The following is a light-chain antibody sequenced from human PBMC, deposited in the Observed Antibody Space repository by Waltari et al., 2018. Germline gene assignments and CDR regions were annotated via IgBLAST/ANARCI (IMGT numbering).Light chain of an antibody. CDR3: QAWDTISAG. V-gene: IGLV3-1*01. CDR2: QDT. J-gene: IGLJ2*01. Sequence: SYELTQPPSVSVSPGQTASITCSGDQLGNKSVSWYQQKPGQSHVLIIYQDTKRPSGIPERLSGSNSGNTATLTISGTQVMDEGDYYCQAWDTISAGLGGGTKLTVL. CDR1: QLGNKS.